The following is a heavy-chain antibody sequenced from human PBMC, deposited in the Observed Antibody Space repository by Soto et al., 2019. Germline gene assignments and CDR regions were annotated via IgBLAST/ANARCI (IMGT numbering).Heavy chain of an antibody. Sequence: SETLSLTCTVSGGSISSHYWSWVRQAPGKGLEWIGHIYYRGSSNYNPSLRSRSTISVDTSKNQFSLKLNSVTTADAAVYYCARDGREASGMDVWGQGTKVTVSS. D-gene: IGHD1-26*01. J-gene: IGHJ6*02. CDR2: IYYRGSS. CDR3: ARDGREASGMDV. CDR1: GGSISSHY. V-gene: IGHV4-59*11.